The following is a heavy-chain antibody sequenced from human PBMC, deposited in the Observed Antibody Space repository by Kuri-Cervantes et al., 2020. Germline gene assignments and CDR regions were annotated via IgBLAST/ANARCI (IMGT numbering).Heavy chain of an antibody. Sequence: ASVKVSCKVSGYTLTELSMHWVRQAPGKGLEWMGGFDPEDGETIYAQKFQGRVTMTEDTSTDTAYMELRSLRSDDTAVYYCARDAVSATTARVFDYWGQGTLVTVSS. CDR2: FDPEDGET. J-gene: IGHJ4*02. CDR3: ARDAVSATTARVFDY. D-gene: IGHD1-26*01. V-gene: IGHV1-24*01. CDR1: GYTLTELS.